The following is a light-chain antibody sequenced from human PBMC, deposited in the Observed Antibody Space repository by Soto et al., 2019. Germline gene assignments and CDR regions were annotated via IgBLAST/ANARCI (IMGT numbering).Light chain of an antibody. CDR3: MQSVQLSLT. CDR2: DVS. J-gene: IGKJ4*01. Sequence: DVVLTQAPLSLSVTPGQPASISCKSSQSLLHNNGKTYLYWYLQKPGQPPQLLMYDVSNRFSGVPDRFSGSGSGTDFTLKISRVEAEDVGVYCCMQSVQLSLTFGGGTKVDIK. CDR1: QSLLHNNGKTY. V-gene: IGKV2D-29*01.